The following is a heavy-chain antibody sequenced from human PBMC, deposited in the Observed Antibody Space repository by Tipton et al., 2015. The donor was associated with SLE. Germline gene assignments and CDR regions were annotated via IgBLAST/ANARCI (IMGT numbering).Heavy chain of an antibody. Sequence: TLSLTCTVSGGSISSHYWSWIRQPAGKGLEWIGRLYASGSTNYNPSLKSRVAISVDRSKNQFSLKLTSVTAADTAVYYCAREGYSNSFDYWGQGTLVTVSS. V-gene: IGHV4-4*07. CDR2: LYASGST. CDR1: GGSISSHY. J-gene: IGHJ4*02. CDR3: AREGYSNSFDY. D-gene: IGHD4-11*01.